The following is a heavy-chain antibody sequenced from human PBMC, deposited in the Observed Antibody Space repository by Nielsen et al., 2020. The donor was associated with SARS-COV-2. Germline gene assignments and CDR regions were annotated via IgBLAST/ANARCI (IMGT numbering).Heavy chain of an antibody. CDR1: GYTFTTYG. Sequence: ASVKVSCKASGYTFTTYGISWVRQAPGQGLEWVGWISIFSDNTNYAQKLQDRVTLTADTSTNTVYMELRNLRSDDTAVYYCERDRGGGLSHWGQGTLVTVSS. CDR3: ERDRGGGLSH. V-gene: IGHV1-18*04. J-gene: IGHJ4*02. D-gene: IGHD4-23*01. CDR2: ISIFSDNT.